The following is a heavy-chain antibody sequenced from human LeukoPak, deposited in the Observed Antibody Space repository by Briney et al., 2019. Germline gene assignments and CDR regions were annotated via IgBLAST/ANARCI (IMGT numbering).Heavy chain of an antibody. CDR2: ISGSGGST. CDR1: GFTFSSYA. V-gene: IGHV3-23*01. J-gene: IGHJ4*02. CDR3: AKGLAAAGFFDY. D-gene: IGHD6-13*01. Sequence: GGSLRLSCAASGFTFSSYAMSWVRQAPGKGLEWVSAISGSGGSTYYADSVKGRFTISRDNSKNTLYLQMNSLGAEDTAVYYCAKGLAAAGFFDYWGQGTLVTVSS.